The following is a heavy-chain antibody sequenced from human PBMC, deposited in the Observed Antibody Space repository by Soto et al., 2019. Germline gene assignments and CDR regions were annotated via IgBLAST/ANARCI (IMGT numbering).Heavy chain of an antibody. D-gene: IGHD1-26*01. CDR2: IYYSGST. Sequence: SETLSLTCTISGGSISGYYWSWIRQPPGKGLEWIGYIYYSGSTNYNPSLKSRVTISVDTSKNQSSLKLNSVTAADTAVYYCARNSGSYYRWFDPWGQGTLVTVSS. V-gene: IGHV4-59*01. CDR1: GGSISGYY. CDR3: ARNSGSYYRWFDP. J-gene: IGHJ5*02.